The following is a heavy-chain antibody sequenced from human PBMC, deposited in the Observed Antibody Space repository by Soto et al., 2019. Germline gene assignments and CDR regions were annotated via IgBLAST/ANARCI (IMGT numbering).Heavy chain of an antibody. CDR2: MNPNSGNT. V-gene: IGHV1-8*01. CDR1: GYTFTSYD. J-gene: IGHJ4*02. D-gene: IGHD3-22*01. Sequence: QVQLVQSGAEVKKPGASVKVSCKASGYTFTSYDINWVRQATGQGLEWMGWMNPNSGNTGYAQKFHGRVTMTRNTSISTAYMELSSLRSEDTAVYYCARRRGHYDSKIFDYWGQGTPVTVSS. CDR3: ARRRGHYDSKIFDY.